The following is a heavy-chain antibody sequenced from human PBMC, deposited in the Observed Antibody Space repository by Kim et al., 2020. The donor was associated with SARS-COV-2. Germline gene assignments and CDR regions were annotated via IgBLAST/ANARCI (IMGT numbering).Heavy chain of an antibody. CDR1: GFTFSTSA. V-gene: IGHV3-23*01. CDR2: TGTSGRE. CDR3: AKDGDYYSATTGYSYLPFEF. J-gene: IGHJ4*02. Sequence: GGSLRLSCAASGFTFSTSALSWVRQAPGKGLQWVSSTGTSGREFYADSVKGRFTISRDSSKNTLYLQMNSLRAEDTAIYYCAKDGDYYSATTGYSYLPFEFWGRGTMVTVSS. D-gene: IGHD3-22*01.